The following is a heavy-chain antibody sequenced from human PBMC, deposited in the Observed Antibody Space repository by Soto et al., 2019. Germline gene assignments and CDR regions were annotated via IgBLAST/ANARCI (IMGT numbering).Heavy chain of an antibody. CDR2: INAGNGNT. J-gene: IGHJ6*02. Sequence: ASVKVSCKASGYAFTSYAMHWVRQAPGQRLEWMGWINAGNGNTKYSQKFQGRVTITRDTSASTAYMELSSVTAADTAVYSCARHPGYCSGSSCYGYYTMDVWGQGTTVTVSS. CDR3: ARHPGYCSGSSCYGYYTMDV. D-gene: IGHD2-2*01. CDR1: GYAFTSYA. V-gene: IGHV1-3*01.